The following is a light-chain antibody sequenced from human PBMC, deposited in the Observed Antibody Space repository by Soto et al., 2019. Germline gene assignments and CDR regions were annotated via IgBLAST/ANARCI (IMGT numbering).Light chain of an antibody. V-gene: IGKV1-39*01. CDR1: RNINNF. CDR2: AAS. J-gene: IGKJ4*01. Sequence: DIQMTQSPSSLSASVGDRVTITCRASRNINNFLNWYQQKPGKAPKLLIYAASSLQSGVPSRFSASGSGTDFTLTISSLQPDDFATYYRQQSYSTLTFGGGTKVEIK. CDR3: QQSYSTLT.